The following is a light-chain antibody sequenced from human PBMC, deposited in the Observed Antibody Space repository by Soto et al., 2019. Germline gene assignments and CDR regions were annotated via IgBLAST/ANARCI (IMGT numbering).Light chain of an antibody. CDR1: QSISTS. J-gene: IGKJ1*01. CDR2: KAS. CDR3: QQYNYYWT. V-gene: IGKV1-5*03. Sequence: DIQMTQSPSTLSASVGDRVTITCRASQSISTSLAWYQQRPGKAPNLLIYKASSLESGVPSRFSGSGSGTEFTLTISSVQPDDFASYCCQQYNYYWTFGQGTKVEIK.